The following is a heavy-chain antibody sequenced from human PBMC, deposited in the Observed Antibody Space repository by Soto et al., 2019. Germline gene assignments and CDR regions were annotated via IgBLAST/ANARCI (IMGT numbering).Heavy chain of an antibody. D-gene: IGHD2-15*01. V-gene: IGHV3-23*01. CDR1: GFTFSSYA. CDR3: AKGICSGGSCYSSPEYFQH. CDR2: ISGSGGST. J-gene: IGHJ1*01. Sequence: GGSLRLSCAASGFTFSSYAMIWVRQAPGKGLEWVSAISGSGGSTYYADSVKGRFTISRDNSKNTLYLQMNSLRAEDTAVYYCAKGICSGGSCYSSPEYFQHWGQGTLVTVSS.